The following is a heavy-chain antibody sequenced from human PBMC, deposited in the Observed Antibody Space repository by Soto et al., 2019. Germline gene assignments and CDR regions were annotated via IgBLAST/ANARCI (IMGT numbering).Heavy chain of an antibody. CDR3: ARRYCSSTSCYPSLYYYYGMDV. V-gene: IGHV1-3*01. D-gene: IGHD2-2*01. Sequence: GASVKVSCKASGYTFTSYAMHWVRQAPGQRLEWMGWINAGNGNTKYSQKFQGRVTITRDTSASTAYMELSSLRSEDTAVYYCARRYCSSTSCYPSLYYYYGMDVWGQGTTVTVS. J-gene: IGHJ6*02. CDR2: INAGNGNT. CDR1: GYTFTSYA.